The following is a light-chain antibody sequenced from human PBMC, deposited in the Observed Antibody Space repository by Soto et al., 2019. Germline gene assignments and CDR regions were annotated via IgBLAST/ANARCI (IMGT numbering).Light chain of an antibody. J-gene: IGKJ5*01. CDR1: QDVISSY. V-gene: IGKV3-20*01. Sequence: EIVLTHSPGTLSVSPGERVTLSCRASQDVISSYLAWYQQRRGQDPRLLIYGASSRATGIPDRFSGSGSGTDFTLTISRLEPEDFAVYYCQQYGSSPITFGQGTRLEI. CDR2: GAS. CDR3: QQYGSSPIT.